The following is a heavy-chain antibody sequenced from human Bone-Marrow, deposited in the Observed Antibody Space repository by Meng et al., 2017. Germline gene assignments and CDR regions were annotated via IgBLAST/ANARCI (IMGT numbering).Heavy chain of an antibody. J-gene: IGHJ4*02. Sequence: GESLKISCAASGFTFGSYGMRWVRQVPGKGLEWVAVIWFGGDNKYYADSVKGRFTISRDNSKNTLYLQMNSLRAEDTAVYYCARDGLGFGGLYGGLDYWVQGTLVTVSS. V-gene: IGHV3-33*08. D-gene: IGHD3-10*01. CDR3: ARDGLGFGGLYGGLDY. CDR2: IWFGGDNK. CDR1: GFTFGSYG.